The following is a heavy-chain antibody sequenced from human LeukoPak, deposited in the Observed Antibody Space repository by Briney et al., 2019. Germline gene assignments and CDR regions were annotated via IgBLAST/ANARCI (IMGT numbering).Heavy chain of an antibody. J-gene: IGHJ4*02. Sequence: SETLSLTCTVSGGSISGYSWSWIRQPPGKGLEWIAYIYYSGSTNYNPSLKSRVTISVDPSKNQFPLKLSSVTAADTAVYFCARDAESYASGSYTPFDYWGQGTLVTVSS. V-gene: IGHV4-59*01. D-gene: IGHD3-10*01. CDR2: IYYSGST. CDR3: ARDAESYASGSYTPFDY. CDR1: GGSISGYS.